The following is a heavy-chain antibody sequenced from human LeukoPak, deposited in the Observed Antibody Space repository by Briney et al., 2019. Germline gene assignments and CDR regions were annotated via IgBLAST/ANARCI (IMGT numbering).Heavy chain of an antibody. D-gene: IGHD3-22*01. J-gene: IGHJ3*02. CDR1: GGSISSSSYY. CDR3: ARDPFRYYFFLLDAFDI. CDR2: IYYSGST. Sequence: SETLSLTCTVSGGSISSSSYYWGWIRQPPGKGLEWIGSIYYSGSTYYNPSLKSRVTISVDTSKNQSSLKLSSVTAADTAVYYCARDPFRYYFFLLDAFDIWGQGTMVTVSS. V-gene: IGHV4-39*07.